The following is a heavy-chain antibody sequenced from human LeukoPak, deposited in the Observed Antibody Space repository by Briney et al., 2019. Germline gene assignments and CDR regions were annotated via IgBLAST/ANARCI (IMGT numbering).Heavy chain of an antibody. J-gene: IGHJ4*02. CDR2: IRYDGSDK. Sequence: PGWSLSLSCAASGFTFSSYGMHWVRQAPGKGLERVAFIRYDGSDKYYADSVKGRFTISRDNSKNTLYLQMNSLRAEDTAVYYCAKDKYGYDSSGMDYWGQGTLVTVPS. CDR1: GFTFSSYG. CDR3: AKDKYGYDSSGMDY. V-gene: IGHV3-30*02. D-gene: IGHD3-22*01.